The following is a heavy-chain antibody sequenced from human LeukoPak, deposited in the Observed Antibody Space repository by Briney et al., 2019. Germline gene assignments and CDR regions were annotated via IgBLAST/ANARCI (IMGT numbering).Heavy chain of an antibody. CDR2: INHSGST. D-gene: IGHD6-13*01. J-gene: IGHJ6*02. V-gene: IGHV4-39*07. CDR1: GGSVSSTTYY. Sequence: PSETLSLTCTVSGGSVSSTTYYWSWIRQPPGKGLEWIGEINHSGSTNYNPSLKSRVTISVDTSKNQFSLKLSSVTAADTAVYYCARAAIAAAGTFYYYGMDVWGQGTTVTVSS. CDR3: ARAAIAAAGTFYYYGMDV.